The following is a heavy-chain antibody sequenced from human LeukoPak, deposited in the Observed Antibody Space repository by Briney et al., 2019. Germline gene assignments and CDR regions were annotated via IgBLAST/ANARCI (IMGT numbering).Heavy chain of an antibody. CDR1: GFSFSSHW. D-gene: IGHD6-6*01. CDR2: IKEDGSEK. V-gene: IGHV3-7*01. Sequence: PGGSLRLSCAASGFSFSSHWMSWVRQAPGKGLEWVANIKEDGSEKYYLESVKGRFTISRDNAKNSLYLQMNSLRAEDTAVYYCAREGSSSSYFDYWGQGTLVTVSS. J-gene: IGHJ4*02. CDR3: AREGSSSSYFDY.